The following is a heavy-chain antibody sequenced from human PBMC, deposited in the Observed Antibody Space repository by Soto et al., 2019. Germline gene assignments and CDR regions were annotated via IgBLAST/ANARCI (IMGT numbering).Heavy chain of an antibody. J-gene: IGHJ4*02. CDR1: GYSFAGYW. Sequence: GESLKISCKGSGYSFAGYWITWERQKPGKGLEWMGRIDPSDSQTYYSPSFRGHVTISVTKSITTVFLQWSSLRASDTAMYYCARQIYDSDTGPNFQYYFDSWGQGTPVTVSS. D-gene: IGHD3-22*01. V-gene: IGHV5-10-1*01. CDR3: ARQIYDSDTGPNFQYYFDS. CDR2: IDPSDSQT.